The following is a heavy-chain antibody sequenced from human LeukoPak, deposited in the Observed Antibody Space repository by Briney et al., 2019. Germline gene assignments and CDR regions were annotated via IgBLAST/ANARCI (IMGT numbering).Heavy chain of an antibody. CDR1: GFTFSSYE. V-gene: IGHV3-48*03. D-gene: IGHD1-26*01. CDR3: AKARDQWDDAFDI. J-gene: IGHJ3*02. Sequence: PGGSLRLSCAASGFTFSSYEMNWVRQAPGKGLEWVSYISSSGSTIYYADSVKGRFTIPRDNAKNSLYLQMNSLRAEDMALYYCAKARDQWDDAFDIWGQGTMVTVSS. CDR2: ISSSGSTI.